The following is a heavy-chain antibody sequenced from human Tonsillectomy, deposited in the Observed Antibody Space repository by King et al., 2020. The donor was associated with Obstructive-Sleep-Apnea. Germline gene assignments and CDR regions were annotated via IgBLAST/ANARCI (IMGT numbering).Heavy chain of an antibody. CDR3: ARGRGYSGYDDY. J-gene: IGHJ4*02. Sequence: VQLVESAAEVKKPGASVKVSCKASGYTFTSLDINWVRQATGQGLEWMGWMNPNSGNTGYAQKFQGRVTMTRNTSINTAYMELSGLGYEDTAVYYCARGRGYSGYDDYWGQGTPVTVSS. D-gene: IGHD5-12*01. CDR1: GYTFTSLD. V-gene: IGHV1-8*01. CDR2: MNPNSGNT.